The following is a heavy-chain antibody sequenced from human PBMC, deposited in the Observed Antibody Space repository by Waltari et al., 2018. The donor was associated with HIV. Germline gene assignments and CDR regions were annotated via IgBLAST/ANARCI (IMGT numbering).Heavy chain of an antibody. CDR3: ARGRGGSSLGWFDP. D-gene: IGHD1-26*01. Sequence: QVQLQESGPGLVKPSETLSLTCTVHGGSVSSYYWSWIRQPAGEGLELIGRIYTSGSTNYNPSLKSRVTMSVDTYKNQFSLKLSSVTAADTAVYYCARGRGGSSLGWFDPWGQGTLVTVSS. J-gene: IGHJ5*02. CDR2: IYTSGST. V-gene: IGHV4-4*07. CDR1: GGSVSSYY.